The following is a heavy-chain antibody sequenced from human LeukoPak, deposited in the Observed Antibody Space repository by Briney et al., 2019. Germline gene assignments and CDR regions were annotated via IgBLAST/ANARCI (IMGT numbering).Heavy chain of an antibody. CDR3: ARLSPYYYYYYMDV. Sequence: SETLSLTCAVSGYSISSSYYWGWIRQPPGKGLEWIGSIYYSGSTYYNPSLKSRVTISVDTSKNQLSLKLSSVTAADTAVYYCARLSPYYYYYYMDVWGKGTTVTVSS. V-gene: IGHV4-38-2*01. CDR1: GYSISSSYY. CDR2: IYYSGST. J-gene: IGHJ6*03.